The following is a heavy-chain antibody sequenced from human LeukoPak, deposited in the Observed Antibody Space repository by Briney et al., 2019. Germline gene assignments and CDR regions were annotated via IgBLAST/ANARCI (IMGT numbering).Heavy chain of an antibody. J-gene: IGHJ4*02. V-gene: IGHV3-66*01. Sequence: SGGSLRLSCAASGFTVSNNYMSWVRQAPGKGLEWVSVIYSGGSTYYADSVKGRFTISRDNAKNSLYLQMNSLRAEDTAVYYCARDLEGSGSFYRPSYDYWGQGTLVTVSS. D-gene: IGHD3-10*01. CDR1: GFTVSNNY. CDR2: IYSGGST. CDR3: ARDLEGSGSFYRPSYDY.